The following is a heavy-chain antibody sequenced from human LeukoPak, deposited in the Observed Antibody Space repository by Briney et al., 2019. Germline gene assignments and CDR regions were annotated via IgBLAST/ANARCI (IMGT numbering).Heavy chain of an antibody. D-gene: IGHD2-2*01. J-gene: IGHJ4*02. V-gene: IGHV3-21*01. CDR1: GFTVSSNY. CDR2: ISDNSNYI. Sequence: GGSLRLSCAASGFTVSSNYMSWVRQAPGKGLEWVSSISDNSNYIYYSDSVEGRFTISRDNAKNSLYLQMNSLRVEYTAVYYCANHFACGSTSCPPFDSWGQGTLVTVSS. CDR3: ANHFACGSTSCPPFDS.